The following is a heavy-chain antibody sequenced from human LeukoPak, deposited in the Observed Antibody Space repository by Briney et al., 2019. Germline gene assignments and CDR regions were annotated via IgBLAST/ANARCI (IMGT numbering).Heavy chain of an antibody. CDR2: INHSGST. CDR1: GGSFSGYY. D-gene: IGHD6-13*01. J-gene: IGHJ5*02. CDR3: ARQPIAAAGEFDP. V-gene: IGHV4-34*01. Sequence: SETLSLTCAVYGGSFSGYYWSWIRQPPGKGLEWIGEINHSGSTNYNPSLKSRVTISVDTSKNQFSLKLSSVTAADTAVYYCARQPIAAAGEFDPWGQGTLVTVSS.